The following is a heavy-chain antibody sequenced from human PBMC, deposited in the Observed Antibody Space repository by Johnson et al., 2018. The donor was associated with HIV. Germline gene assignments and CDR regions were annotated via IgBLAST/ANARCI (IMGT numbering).Heavy chain of an antibody. Sequence: QVQLVESGGGVVQPGRSLRLSCAASGFTFSSYALHWVRQAPGTGLEWVAVISYDGSNKYYADSVKGRFTISRDNSKNTLYLQMNSLRAEDTAVYYCAKGDAFDIWGQGTMVTVSS. CDR1: GFTFSSYA. CDR3: AKGDAFDI. J-gene: IGHJ3*02. CDR2: ISYDGSNK. V-gene: IGHV3-30*04.